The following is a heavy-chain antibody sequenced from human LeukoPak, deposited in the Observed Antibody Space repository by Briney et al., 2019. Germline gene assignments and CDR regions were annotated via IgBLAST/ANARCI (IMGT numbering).Heavy chain of an antibody. CDR3: ARYGSGSYYSYYYYYMDV. CDR1: GYTFTSYD. CDR2: MNPNSGNT. Sequence: ASVKVSCKASGYTFTSYDINWVRQATGQGLEWMGWMNPNSGNTGYAQKFQGRVTMTRNTSISTAYMELSSLRSDDTAVYYCARYGSGSYYSYYYYYMDVWGKGTTVTVSS. D-gene: IGHD3-10*01. V-gene: IGHV1-8*01. J-gene: IGHJ6*03.